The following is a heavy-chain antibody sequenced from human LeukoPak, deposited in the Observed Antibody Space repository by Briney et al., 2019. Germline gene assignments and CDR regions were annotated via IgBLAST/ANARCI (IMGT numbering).Heavy chain of an antibody. V-gene: IGHV3-64*04. CDR2: ISSNGGST. Sequence: GGSLRLSCSASGFTFSSSAIHWVRQAPGKGLEYVSGISSNGGSTYNADSVKGRFTISRDNAKNSLYLLMNSLRTEDTAVYYCAATYYYDGSGDYWGQGTLVTVSS. D-gene: IGHD3-22*01. J-gene: IGHJ4*02. CDR1: GFTFSSSA. CDR3: AATYYYDGSGDY.